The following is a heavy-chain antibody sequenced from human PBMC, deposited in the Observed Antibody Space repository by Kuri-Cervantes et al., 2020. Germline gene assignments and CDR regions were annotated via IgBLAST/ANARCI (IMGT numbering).Heavy chain of an antibody. D-gene: IGHD2-2*01. CDR2: ISAYNGNT. Sequence: ASVKVSCKASGYTFTNYGFNWVRQAPGQGLEWMGWISAYNGNTNYAQKLQGRVTMTTDTSTSTAYMELRSLRSDDTAVYYCARNIVVVPAAEFDYWGQGTLVTVSS. V-gene: IGHV1-18*01. CDR3: ARNIVVVPAAEFDY. J-gene: IGHJ4*02. CDR1: GYTFTNYG.